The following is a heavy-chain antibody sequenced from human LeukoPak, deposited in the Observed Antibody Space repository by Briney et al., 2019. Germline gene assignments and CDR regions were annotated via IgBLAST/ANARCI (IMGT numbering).Heavy chain of an antibody. D-gene: IGHD5-12*01. CDR2: IKEDGSEK. Sequence: PGRSLRLSCAASGFTFSSYAMSWVRQAPGKGPEWVANIKEDGSEKYYLDSVKGRFTISRDNAQNSLHLEMNSLRAEDTAVYYCARGSRPEVATILYDNWGQGTLITVSP. CDR3: ARGSRPEVATILYDN. CDR1: GFTFSSYA. J-gene: IGHJ4*02. V-gene: IGHV3-7*01.